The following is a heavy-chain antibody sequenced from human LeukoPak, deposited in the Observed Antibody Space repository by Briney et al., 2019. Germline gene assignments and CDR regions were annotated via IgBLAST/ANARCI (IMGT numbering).Heavy chain of an antibody. CDR1: GVTASSSY. D-gene: IGHD5-12*01. Sequence: PGGSLRLSCAVSGVTASSSYISWLRQAPGKGLEGVSVIYSGGTTHYVDSVKGRFTISRDNSKDTLYLQMNSLRAEDTAVYYCARVGGYGGYYYYYMDVWGKGTTVTVSS. J-gene: IGHJ6*03. V-gene: IGHV3-66*02. CDR2: IYSGGTT. CDR3: ARVGGYGGYYYYYMDV.